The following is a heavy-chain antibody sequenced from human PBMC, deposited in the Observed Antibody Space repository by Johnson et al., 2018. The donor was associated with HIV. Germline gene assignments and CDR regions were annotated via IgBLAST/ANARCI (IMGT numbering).Heavy chain of an antibody. V-gene: IGHV3-30*04. J-gene: IGHJ3*01. CDR3: ARDGAIAGAATEALDL. Sequence: QVQLVESGGGVVQPGRSLRLACVASGFTFNRYGLHWVRQAPGKGLEWVATTSFDERGKHYTDSVKGRFTISRDNSKNALYLQLNSLRPEDTADYYCARDGAIAGAATEALDLWGQGTMVIVSS. D-gene: IGHD1-26*01. CDR2: TSFDERGK. CDR1: GFTFNRYG.